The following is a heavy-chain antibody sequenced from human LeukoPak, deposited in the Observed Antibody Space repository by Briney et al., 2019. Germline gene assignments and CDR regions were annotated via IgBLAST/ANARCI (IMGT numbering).Heavy chain of an antibody. Sequence: ASVKVSCKASGYTFTSYYMHWVRQAPGQGLEWMGIINPSGGSTSYAQKFQGRVTMTRDTSTSTVHMELSSLRSDDTAVYYCARAPTLTSGLSWFDPWGQGTLVTVSS. V-gene: IGHV1-46*01. CDR3: ARAPTLTSGLSWFDP. J-gene: IGHJ5*02. D-gene: IGHD3-10*01. CDR2: INPSGGST. CDR1: GYTFTSYY.